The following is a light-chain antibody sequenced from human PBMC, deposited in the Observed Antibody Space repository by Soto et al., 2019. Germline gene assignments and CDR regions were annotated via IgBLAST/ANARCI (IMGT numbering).Light chain of an antibody. CDR2: AAS. CDR1: QGISNY. Sequence: DIQMTQSPSSLSASVGDRVTITCRASQGISNYLAWYQQKPGKVPKLLIYAASTLQSGFPSRFSGSGSGTDFTVTISSLRPEDVATYYCQKYNSPARTFGQGTKVEIK. J-gene: IGKJ1*01. CDR3: QKYNSPART. V-gene: IGKV1-27*01.